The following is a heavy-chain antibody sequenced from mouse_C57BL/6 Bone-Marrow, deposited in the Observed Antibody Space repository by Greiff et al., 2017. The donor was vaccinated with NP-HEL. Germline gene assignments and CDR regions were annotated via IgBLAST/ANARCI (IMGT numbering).Heavy chain of an antibody. Sequence: EVKVVESGGGLVKPGGSLKLSCAASGFTFSSYAMSWVRQTPEKRLEWVATISDGGSYTYYPDNVKGRFTISRDNAKNNLYLQMSHLKSEDTAMYFCARSFYYDLLDYWGQGTTLTVSS. V-gene: IGHV5-4*03. CDR3: ARSFYYDLLDY. CDR1: GFTFSSYA. J-gene: IGHJ2*01. D-gene: IGHD2-4*01. CDR2: ISDGGSYT.